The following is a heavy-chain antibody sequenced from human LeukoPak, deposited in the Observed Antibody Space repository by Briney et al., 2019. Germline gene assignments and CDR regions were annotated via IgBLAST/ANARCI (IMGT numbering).Heavy chain of an antibody. CDR2: IIPTFGTA. Sequence: SVKVSCKASGGTFSSYAMSWVRQAPGQGLEWMGGIIPTFGTANYAQKFQGRVTITTDESTSTAYMELSSLRSEDTAVYYCARGGWELQNYYYYYMDVWGKGTTVTVSS. V-gene: IGHV1-69*05. J-gene: IGHJ6*03. CDR3: ARGGWELQNYYYYYMDV. D-gene: IGHD1-26*01. CDR1: GGTFSSYA.